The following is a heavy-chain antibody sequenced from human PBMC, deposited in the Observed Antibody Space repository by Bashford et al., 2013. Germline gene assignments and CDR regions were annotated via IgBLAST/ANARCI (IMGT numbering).Heavy chain of an antibody. CDR3: ARDLIPPRITIFGVVTDGHYYYYGMDV. D-gene: IGHD3-3*01. V-gene: IGHV3-30*01. Sequence: VRQAPGKGLEWVAVISYDGSNKYYADSVKGRFTISRDNSKNTLYLQMNSLRAEDTAVYYCARDLIPPRITIFGVVTDGHYYYYGMDVWGQGTTVTVSS. CDR2: ISYDGSNK. J-gene: IGHJ6*02.